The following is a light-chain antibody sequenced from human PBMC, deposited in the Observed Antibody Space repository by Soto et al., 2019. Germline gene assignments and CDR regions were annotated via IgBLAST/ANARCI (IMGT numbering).Light chain of an antibody. V-gene: IGKV3-20*01. Sequence: EIVLTKSPGSLSLSPGERATLXCRASQSVSTYYLAWYQHQPGQAPRLLVYGACSRANGIPDRVSGSGSGTECTLTISRLEPEDFAVDYCHQYGISPFGGGTKVDI. J-gene: IGKJ4*01. CDR1: QSVSTYY. CDR2: GAC. CDR3: HQYGISP.